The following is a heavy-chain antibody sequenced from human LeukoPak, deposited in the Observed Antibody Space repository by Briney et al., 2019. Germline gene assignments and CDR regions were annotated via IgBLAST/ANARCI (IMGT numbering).Heavy chain of an antibody. D-gene: IGHD1-1*01. CDR1: GASITTYC. V-gene: IGHV4-4*07. Sequence: SETLSLTCSVSGASITTYCWSWIRQSAGKGLEWIGRIHNSGSPHYNPSLTGRVTMSLDTSKNQFSLKLTSVTAADTAVFYCARHLITAAAGTLGNYFDYWGQGTLVTVSS. CDR2: IHNSGSP. CDR3: ARHLITAAAGTLGNYFDY. J-gene: IGHJ4*02.